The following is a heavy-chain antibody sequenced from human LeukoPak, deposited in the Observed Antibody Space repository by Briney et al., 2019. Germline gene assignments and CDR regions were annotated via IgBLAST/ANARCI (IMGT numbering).Heavy chain of an antibody. D-gene: IGHD1-26*01. Sequence: TGGSLRLSCAASGFTFSSYEMNWVPQAPGKGLEWVSYISGSGSNIYYADYVKGRFTISRDNAKNSLYLQMNSLRAEDTAVYHCARAMLVGATTFDYWGQGTLVTVSS. CDR3: ARAMLVGATTFDY. V-gene: IGHV3-48*03. J-gene: IGHJ4*02. CDR2: ISGSGSNI. CDR1: GFTFSSYE.